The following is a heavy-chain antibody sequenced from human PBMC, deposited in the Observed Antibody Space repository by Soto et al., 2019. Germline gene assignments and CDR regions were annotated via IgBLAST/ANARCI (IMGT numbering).Heavy chain of an antibody. J-gene: IGHJ6*02. D-gene: IGHD4-17*01. CDR2: ISYDGSNK. V-gene: IGHV3-30*18. CDR1: GFTFSSYG. Sequence: GGSLRLSCAASGFTFSSYGMHWVRQAPGKGLEWVAVISYDGSNKYYADSVKGRFTISRDNSKNTLYLQMNSLRAEDTAVYYCAKDLHGYGDYYYYYGMDVWGQGTTVTVSS. CDR3: AKDLHGYGDYYYYYGMDV.